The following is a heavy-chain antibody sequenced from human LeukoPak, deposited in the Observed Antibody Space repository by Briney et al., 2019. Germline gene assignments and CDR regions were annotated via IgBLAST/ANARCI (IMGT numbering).Heavy chain of an antibody. J-gene: IGHJ6*03. CDR2: INPNSGGT. Sequence: GASAKVSCKASGYTFTGYYMHWVRQAPGQGLEWMGWINPNSGGTNYAQKFQGRVTMTRDTSISTAYMELSRLRSDDTAVYYCASSSSWPYYYYMDVWGKGTTVTISS. V-gene: IGHV1-2*02. CDR1: GYTFTGYY. D-gene: IGHD6-13*01. CDR3: ASSSSWPYYYYMDV.